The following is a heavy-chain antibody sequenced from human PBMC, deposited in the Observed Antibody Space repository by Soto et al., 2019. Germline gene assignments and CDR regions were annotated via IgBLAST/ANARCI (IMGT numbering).Heavy chain of an antibody. J-gene: IGHJ6*02. CDR1: GGSFSGYY. CDR2: INHSGST. D-gene: IGHD5-18*01. V-gene: IGHV4-34*01. CDR3: ARGGIQLWLLAGYGMDV. Sequence: SETLSLTCAVYGGSFSGYYWSWIRQPPGKGLEWIGEINHSGSTNYNPSLKSRVTISVDTSKNQFSLKLSSVTAADTAVYYCARGGIQLWLLAGYGMDVWGQGTTVTVSS.